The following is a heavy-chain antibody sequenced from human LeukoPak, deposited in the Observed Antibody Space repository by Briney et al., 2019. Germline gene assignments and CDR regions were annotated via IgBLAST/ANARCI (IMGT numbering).Heavy chain of an antibody. Sequence: MTGGSLRLSCAASGFPFSTYSMTWVRQAPGKGLEWVSSISSSSYIFYADSVKGRFTISRDDAKNSLYLQMNSLRAEDTAVYYCARVEAYYDSSGYCAWDYWGQGTLVTVSS. CDR1: GFPFSTYS. J-gene: IGHJ4*02. CDR2: ISSSSYI. CDR3: ARVEAYYDSSGYCAWDY. D-gene: IGHD3-22*01. V-gene: IGHV3-21*01.